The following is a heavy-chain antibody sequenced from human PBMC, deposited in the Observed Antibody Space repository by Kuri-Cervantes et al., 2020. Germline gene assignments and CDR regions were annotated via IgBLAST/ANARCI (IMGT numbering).Heavy chain of an antibody. CDR3: ARPGLISVADYYFDS. CDR2: ISSGSSTI. J-gene: IGHJ4*02. V-gene: IGHV3-48*04. Sequence: GGSLRLSCVASEFSLSSYTMNWVRQAPGKGLEWISYISSGSSTIHYADSVKGRFAISRDNAKNSVYLQMNSLRAEDTAIYYCARPGLISVADYYFDSWGQGTLVTVSS. D-gene: IGHD6-19*01. CDR1: EFSLSSYT.